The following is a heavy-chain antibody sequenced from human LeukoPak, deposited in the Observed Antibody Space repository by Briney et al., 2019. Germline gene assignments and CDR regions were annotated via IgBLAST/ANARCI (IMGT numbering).Heavy chain of an antibody. J-gene: IGHJ4*02. V-gene: IGHV3-48*01. CDR2: ISGSSGII. CDR1: GFTFNTYT. Sequence: PGGSLRLSCAASGFTFNTYTMNWVRQAPGKGLEWVSYISGSSGIIDYADSVRGRFTISRDNAKNSLYLQMNSLGAEDTAVYYCARGYYDSSGYYSIGYWGQGTLVTVSS. CDR3: ARGYYDSSGYYSIGY. D-gene: IGHD3-22*01.